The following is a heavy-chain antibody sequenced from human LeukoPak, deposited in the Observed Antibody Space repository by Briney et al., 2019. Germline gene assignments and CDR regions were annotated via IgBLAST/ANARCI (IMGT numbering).Heavy chain of an antibody. D-gene: IGHD1-26*01. J-gene: IGHJ4*02. CDR1: GFTFSSYA. CDR3: AKRPKPKWELTRGYYFDY. V-gene: IGHV3-23*01. CDR2: ISGSGGST. Sequence: GGSLRLSCAASGFTFSSYAMSWVRQAPGKGLEWVSAISGSGGSTYYADSVKGRFTISRDNSKNTLYLQMNSLRAEDTTVYYCAKRPKPKWELTRGYYFDYWGQGTLVTVSS.